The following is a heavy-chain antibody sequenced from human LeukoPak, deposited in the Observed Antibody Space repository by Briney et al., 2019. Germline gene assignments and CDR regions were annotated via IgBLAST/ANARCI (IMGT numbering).Heavy chain of an antibody. CDR2: IYPGDSDT. Sequence: GESLKISCKGSGYSFTSYWIAWVRQMPGKGLEWMGIIYPGDSDTRYSPSFQGQVTISADKSISTAYLQWSSLKASDTAVYYCARRLGYCSSTSCYAWFDPWGQGTLVTVSS. V-gene: IGHV5-51*01. D-gene: IGHD2-2*01. J-gene: IGHJ5*02. CDR1: GYSFTSYW. CDR3: ARRLGYCSSTSCYAWFDP.